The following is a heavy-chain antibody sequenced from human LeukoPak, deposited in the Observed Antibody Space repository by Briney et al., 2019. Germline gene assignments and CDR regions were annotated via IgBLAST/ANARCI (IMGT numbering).Heavy chain of an antibody. Sequence: LGESLKISCKGSGYSFTSYWIGWVRQMPGKGLEWMGIIYPGDSDTRYSPSFQGQVTISADKSISTAYLQWSSLKASDTAMYYCARLKVSSWYEMNSLDYWGQGTLVTVSS. D-gene: IGHD6-13*01. J-gene: IGHJ4*02. V-gene: IGHV5-51*01. CDR3: ARLKVSSWYEMNSLDY. CDR1: GYSFTSYW. CDR2: IYPGDSDT.